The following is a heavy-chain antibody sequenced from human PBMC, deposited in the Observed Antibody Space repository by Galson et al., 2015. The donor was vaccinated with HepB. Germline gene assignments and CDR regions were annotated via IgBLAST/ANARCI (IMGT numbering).Heavy chain of an antibody. Sequence: SLRLSCAASGFTFSNYGMHWVRQAPGKGLEWVAVTSYGGNNNYYADSVKGRFTIPRDNSKNTLYLQLNSLRPEDTAVYYCAKDRLYCSGSSCYSAEFDYWGQGTLVTVSS. CDR3: AKDRLYCSGSSCYSAEFDY. J-gene: IGHJ4*02. D-gene: IGHD2-15*01. V-gene: IGHV3-30*18. CDR2: TSYGGNNN. CDR1: GFTFSNYG.